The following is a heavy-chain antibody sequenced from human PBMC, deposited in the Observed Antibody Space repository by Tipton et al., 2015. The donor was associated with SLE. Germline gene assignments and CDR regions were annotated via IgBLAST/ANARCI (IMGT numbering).Heavy chain of an antibody. CDR1: GGPSSNYY. CDR3: ARGRVSSTYYRHVNLDF. V-gene: IGHV4-59*12. D-gene: IGHD3-22*01. CDR2: IYWSGTT. J-gene: IGHJ4*02. Sequence: TLSLTCTVSGGPSSNYYWGWIRQPPGKPLEWIGYIYWSGTTNYNPSLKGRVTISVDTSKNQFSLRLSSVTAADTAVYYCARGRVSSTYYRHVNLDFWGQGTLVTVSS.